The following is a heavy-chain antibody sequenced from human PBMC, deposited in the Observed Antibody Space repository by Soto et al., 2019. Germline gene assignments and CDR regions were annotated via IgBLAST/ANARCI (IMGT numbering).Heavy chain of an antibody. CDR3: ARYSGSYWHYLDF. Sequence: GESLKISCKGSGYSFASHWVAWVRQMPEKGLEWIGTIYPGDSDTKYSSAFRGHVTISADTSVSTAYLQWRSLEATDSAIYYCARYSGSYWHYLDFWGQGXLVTVS. CDR2: IYPGDSDT. V-gene: IGHV5-51*01. J-gene: IGHJ4*02. D-gene: IGHD1-26*01. CDR1: GYSFASHW.